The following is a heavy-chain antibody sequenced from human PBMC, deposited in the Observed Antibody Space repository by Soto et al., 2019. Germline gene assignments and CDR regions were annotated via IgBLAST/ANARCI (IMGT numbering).Heavy chain of an antibody. CDR3: ARGEYYYDSSGYPRPGKFDY. V-gene: IGHV4-61*01. D-gene: IGHD3-22*01. CDR2: IYYSGST. Sequence: QVQLQESGPGLVKPSETLSLTCTVSGGSVSSGSYYWSWIRQPPGKGLEWIGYIYYSGSTNYNPSLKSRVTISVDTSKNKFSLKLSSVTAADTAVYYCARGEYYYDSSGYPRPGKFDYWGQGTLVTVSS. CDR1: GGSVSSGSYY. J-gene: IGHJ4*02.